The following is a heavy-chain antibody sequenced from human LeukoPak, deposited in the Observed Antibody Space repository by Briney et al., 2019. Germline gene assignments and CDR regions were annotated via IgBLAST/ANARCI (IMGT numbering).Heavy chain of an antibody. D-gene: IGHD3-10*01. J-gene: IGHJ5*02. V-gene: IGHV4-38-2*02. CDR2: IYHSGGT. CDR3: ARDRGVLLWFGELFLSGFDP. Sequence: PSETLSLTCAVSGYSISSGYYWGWIRQPPGKGLEWIGSIYHSGGTYYNPSLKSRVTISVDTSKNQFSLKLSSVTAADTAVYYCARDRGVLLWFGELFLSGFDPWGQGTLVTVSS. CDR1: GYSISSGYY.